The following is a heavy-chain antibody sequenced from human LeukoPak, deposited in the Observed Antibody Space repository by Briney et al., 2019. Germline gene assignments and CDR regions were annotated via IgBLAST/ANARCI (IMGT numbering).Heavy chain of an antibody. CDR1: GFTFNNYA. CDR3: AKAPPAATNYYYGMDV. Sequence: GGSLRLSCAASGFTFNNYATTWVRQAPGKGLEWVSAVSGRGDGTYYANSVKGRFTISRDNSKNTLYLEMNSLRAEDTAVYHCAKAPPAATNYYYGMDVWGQGTTVTVSS. J-gene: IGHJ6*02. CDR2: VSGRGDGT. V-gene: IGHV3-23*01. D-gene: IGHD2-15*01.